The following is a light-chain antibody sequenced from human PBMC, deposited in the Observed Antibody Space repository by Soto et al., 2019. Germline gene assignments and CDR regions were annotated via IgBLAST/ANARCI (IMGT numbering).Light chain of an antibody. Sequence: EIVLTQSPGTLSLSPGERATLSCRASQSVSSNLAWYQQKPGQAPRLLIYGASSRATGIPDRFSGSGSGTDFTLTINRLEPEDFAVYFCQQYGSSPQTFGQGTKLEI. CDR2: GAS. V-gene: IGKV3-20*01. CDR1: QSVSSN. CDR3: QQYGSSPQT. J-gene: IGKJ2*01.